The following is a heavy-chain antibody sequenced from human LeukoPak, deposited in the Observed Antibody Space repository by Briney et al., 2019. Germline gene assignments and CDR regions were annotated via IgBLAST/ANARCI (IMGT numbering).Heavy chain of an antibody. D-gene: IGHD6-19*01. J-gene: IGHJ4*02. CDR2: IEKDGSNK. V-gene: IGHV3-30*02. CDR3: AKDLEQWPAVPEY. Sequence: GGSLRLSCAASGFTFKTYGMHWVRQAPGKGLDWVAFIEKDGSNKYYADSVKGRFTVSRDNSKNRLYLQMNSLRPEETALYYCAKDLEQWPAVPEYLGQGTLVIVSS. CDR1: GFTFKTYG.